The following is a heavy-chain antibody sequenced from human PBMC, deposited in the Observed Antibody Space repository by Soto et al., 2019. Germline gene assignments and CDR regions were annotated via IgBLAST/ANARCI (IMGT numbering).Heavy chain of an antibody. Sequence: ASVKVSCKASGYSFTSYYMHLVRQAPGQGLEWMGVLNPSGTGATYAQNFQGRVTMTRDTSTSTVYMELSSLRSEDTAIYYCAREFTHYYGMDVWGQGTTVTVSS. J-gene: IGHJ6*02. CDR3: AREFTHYYGMDV. CDR2: LNPSGTGA. V-gene: IGHV1-46*01. CDR1: GYSFTSYY.